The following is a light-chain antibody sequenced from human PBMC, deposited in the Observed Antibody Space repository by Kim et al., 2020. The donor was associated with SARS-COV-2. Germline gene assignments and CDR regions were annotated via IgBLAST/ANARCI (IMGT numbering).Light chain of an antibody. Sequence: AAVGDRVTITCRTRQSTSSYLNWYQQKPGKAPKLLIYAASSLQSGVPSSFSGSGSGTDFTLTISSLQPEDFATYYCQQSYSIPYSFGQGTKLEI. CDR1: QSTSSY. J-gene: IGKJ2*03. CDR3: QQSYSIPYS. V-gene: IGKV1-39*01. CDR2: AAS.